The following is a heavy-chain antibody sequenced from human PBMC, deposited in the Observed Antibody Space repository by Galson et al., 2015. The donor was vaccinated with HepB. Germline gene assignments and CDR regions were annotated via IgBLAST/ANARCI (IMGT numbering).Heavy chain of an antibody. CDR3: ASHFSGSGM. CDR2: IIPINGDV. CDR1: GGTFSSHV. Sequence: SVKVSCKASGGTFSSHVIYWVRQAPGQGLEWMGGIIPINGDVNYAQKFQDRVTIIADGSRTTAYMEMHSLRSDDSGVYYCASHFSGSGMWGQGTQVTVSS. D-gene: IGHD3-10*01. V-gene: IGHV1-69*13. J-gene: IGHJ4*02.